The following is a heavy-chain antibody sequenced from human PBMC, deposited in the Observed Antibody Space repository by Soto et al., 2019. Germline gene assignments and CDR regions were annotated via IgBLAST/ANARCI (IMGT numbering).Heavy chain of an antibody. CDR3: AREMIPMIMGGMSALDV. CDR1: DFTFGTYV. D-gene: IGHD3-22*01. J-gene: IGHJ6*02. V-gene: IGHV3-30*04. CDR2: ISFDGSSQ. Sequence: QVQLVESGGGVVQPERSQRLSCAASDFTFGTYVMHWVRQAPGKGLEWVALISFDGSSQYYADSVKGRFTISRDNSRNTMYLQMNSLRPEDTAVYYCAREMIPMIMGGMSALDVWGHGTTVTVSS.